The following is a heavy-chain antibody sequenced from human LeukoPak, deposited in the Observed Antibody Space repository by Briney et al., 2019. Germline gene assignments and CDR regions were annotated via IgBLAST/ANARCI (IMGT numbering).Heavy chain of an antibody. CDR3: ARRFNYYDSSGYYEGFYFDY. CDR1: GYTFTSYG. D-gene: IGHD3-22*01. V-gene: IGHV1-18*01. Sequence: ASVKVSCKASGYTFTSYGISWVRQAPGQGLEWMGWISAYAQKFQGRVTMTTDTSTSTAYMELRSLRSDDTAVHYCARRFNYYDSSGYYEGFYFDYWGQGTQVTVSS. J-gene: IGHJ4*02. CDR2: ISAY.